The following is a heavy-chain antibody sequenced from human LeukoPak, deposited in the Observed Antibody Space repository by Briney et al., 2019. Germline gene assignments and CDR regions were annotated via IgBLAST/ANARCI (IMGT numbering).Heavy chain of an antibody. CDR3: ARELWFVNAPGSWFDP. J-gene: IGHJ5*02. V-gene: IGHV4-30-2*01. D-gene: IGHD3-10*01. CDR2: IFHSGSS. CDR1: GDSISSGDYS. Sequence: SQTLSLIWAVSGDSISSGDYSWSWIRQPPGKGLEWIGYIFHSGSSYYNPSLKSRVTISVDKSKNQFSLRLTSVTAADTAVYYCARELWFVNAPGSWFDPWGQGTLVTVSS.